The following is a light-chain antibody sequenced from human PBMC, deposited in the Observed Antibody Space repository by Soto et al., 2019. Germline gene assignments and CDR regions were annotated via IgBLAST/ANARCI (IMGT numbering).Light chain of an antibody. CDR1: QSVSSN. Sequence: ELMMTQSPATLSLSAGERATLSCRASQSVSSNLAWYQQRRGQAPRLLIYAASSRAAGIPARFSGSGSGTKFTLTINSLQSEDFAVYYCQQFGSPPVTFGQGTRLEI. CDR2: AAS. CDR3: QQFGSPPVT. J-gene: IGKJ5*01. V-gene: IGKV3-15*01.